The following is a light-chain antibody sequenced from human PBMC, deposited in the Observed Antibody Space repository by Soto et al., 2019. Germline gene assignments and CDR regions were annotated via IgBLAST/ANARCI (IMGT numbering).Light chain of an antibody. CDR3: CSYTNTGTFV. CDR2: EVI. CDR1: SSDVATYNR. V-gene: IGLV2-23*02. J-gene: IGLJ1*01. Sequence: VLTQPASVSGSPGQSITITCTGTSSDVATYNRVSWYQHHPGKAPKLLISEVIKRPSGVSNRFSGSKSGNTASLTISGLQAEDEAAYYCCSYTNTGTFVFGSGTKVTVL.